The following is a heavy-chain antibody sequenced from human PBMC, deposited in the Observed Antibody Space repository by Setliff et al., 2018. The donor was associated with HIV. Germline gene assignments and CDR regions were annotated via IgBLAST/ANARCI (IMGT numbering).Heavy chain of an antibody. CDR3: ARVSLEVDYDFRQGYYYYYMDV. J-gene: IGHJ6*03. Sequence: GASVKVSCKASGYTFTTNGISWVRQAPGQGLEWMGWINTYNSQTNYARKLQGRVTMTADTSTNTAYMDLKSLRSDDTAVYYCARVSLEVDYDFRQGYYYYYMDVWGKGTTVTAP. CDR1: GYTFTTNG. D-gene: IGHD3-22*01. CDR2: INTYNSQT. V-gene: IGHV1-18*01.